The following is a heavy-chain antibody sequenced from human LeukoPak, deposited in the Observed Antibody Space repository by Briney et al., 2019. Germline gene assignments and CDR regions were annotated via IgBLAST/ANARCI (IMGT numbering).Heavy chain of an antibody. V-gene: IGHV4-59*01. CDR1: GGSISSYY. J-gene: IGHJ4*02. D-gene: IGHD3-3*01. CDR2: IYYSGST. CDR3: ARGPYYDFWSGYSLVGGYFDY. Sequence: SETLSLTCTVSGGSISSYYWSWIRQPLGKGLEWIGYIYYSGSTNYNPSLKSRVTVSVDTSKNQFSLKLSSVTAADTAVYYCARGPYYDFWSGYSLVGGYFDYWGQGTLVTVSS.